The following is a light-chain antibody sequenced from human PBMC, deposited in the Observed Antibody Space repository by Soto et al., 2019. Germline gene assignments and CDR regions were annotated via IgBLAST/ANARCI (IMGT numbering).Light chain of an antibody. CDR2: EVT. CDR1: SSDIGAYNS. J-gene: IGLJ1*01. Sequence: QSALTQPASVSGSPGQSITISCTGTSSDIGAYNSASWYQQHPPKAPKLMIFEVTNRPSGISHRFSGSKSGNTASLTISGLLPEDEADYYCSSYTRGNTYVFGTGTKVTVL. V-gene: IGLV2-14*01. CDR3: SSYTRGNTYV.